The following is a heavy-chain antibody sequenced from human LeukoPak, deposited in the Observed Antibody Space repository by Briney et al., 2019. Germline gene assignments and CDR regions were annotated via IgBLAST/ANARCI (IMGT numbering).Heavy chain of an antibody. CDR1: GFTFSDYY. Sequence: GGSLRLSCAASGFTFSDYYMSWIRQAPGKGLEWVSSISSRSSYIYYADSVKGRFTISRDNAKNSLYLQMNNLRAEDTAVYYCASRVVTATFDAFDIWGQGTMVTVSS. D-gene: IGHD2-21*02. CDR3: ASRVVTATFDAFDI. J-gene: IGHJ3*02. CDR2: ISSRSSYI. V-gene: IGHV3-11*06.